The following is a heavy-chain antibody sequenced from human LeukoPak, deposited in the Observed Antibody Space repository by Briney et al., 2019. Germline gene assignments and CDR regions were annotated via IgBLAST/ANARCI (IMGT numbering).Heavy chain of an antibody. V-gene: IGHV1-8*01. CDR2: MNPNSGNT. J-gene: IGHJ6*02. Sequence: GASVKVSCKASGYTFTSYDINWVRQATGQGLEWMGWMNPNSGNTGYAQKFQGRVTMTRNTSISTAYMELSSLRSEDTAVYYCARGLWRGLVFTYYYYYYGMDVWGQGTTVTVSS. D-gene: IGHD3-22*01. CDR3: ARGLWRGLVFTYYYYYYGMDV. CDR1: GYTFTSYD.